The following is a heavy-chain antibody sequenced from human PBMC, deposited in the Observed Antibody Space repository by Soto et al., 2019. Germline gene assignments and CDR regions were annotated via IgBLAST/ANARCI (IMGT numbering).Heavy chain of an antibody. CDR2: ISGSGGST. J-gene: IGHJ4*02. V-gene: IGHV3-23*01. CDR1: GFTCSSYA. Sequence: PGGSLRLSCAASGFTCSSYAMSWVRQAPGKGLEWVSAISGSGGSTYYADSVKGRFTISRDNSKNTLYLQMNSLRAEDTAVYSCAKARGITMIVVVITAFDYWGQGTLVTVSS. CDR3: AKARGITMIVVVITAFDY. D-gene: IGHD3-22*01.